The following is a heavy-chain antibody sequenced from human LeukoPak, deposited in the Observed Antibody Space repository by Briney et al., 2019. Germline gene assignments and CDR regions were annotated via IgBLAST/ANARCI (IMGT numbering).Heavy chain of an antibody. CDR1: GGSVSSGSYY. CDR3: AREGLYGDYVWSLDY. D-gene: IGHD4-17*01. Sequence: PSETLSLTCTVSGGSVSSGSYYWSAIRQPPGKGLEWIGYIYYSGSTNYNPSLKSRVTISVDTSKNQFSLKLSSVTAADTAVYYCAREGLYGDYVWSLDYWGQGTPVTVSS. J-gene: IGHJ4*02. V-gene: IGHV4-61*01. CDR2: IYYSGST.